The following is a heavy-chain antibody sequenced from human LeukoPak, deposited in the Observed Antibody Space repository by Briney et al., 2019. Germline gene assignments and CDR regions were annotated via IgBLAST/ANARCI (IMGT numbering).Heavy chain of an antibody. J-gene: IGHJ3*02. Sequence: GGSLRLSCAASGFTFSSYAMHLVRQAPGKGLEWVAVISYDGSNKYYADSVKGRFTISRDNSKNTLYLQMNSLRAEDTAVYYCARDRVAFDIWGQGTMVTVSS. CDR3: ARDRVAFDI. CDR1: GFTFSSYA. CDR2: ISYDGSNK. V-gene: IGHV3-30*04.